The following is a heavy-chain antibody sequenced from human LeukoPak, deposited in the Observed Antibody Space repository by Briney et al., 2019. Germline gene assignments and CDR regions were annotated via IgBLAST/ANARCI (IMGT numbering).Heavy chain of an antibody. J-gene: IGHJ4*02. CDR2: NYPGDSDT. D-gene: IGHD2-2*01. CDR1: GYSFTNYW. Sequence: GESLKISCKGSGYSFTNYWIAWVRQMPGKGLEWMGINYPGDSDTRYSPSFQGQVTISVDKSVSAAYLQWSSLKASDTAMYYCASPPTRECSSISCPLSYWGQGTLVTVSS. V-gene: IGHV5-51*01. CDR3: ASPPTRECSSISCPLSY.